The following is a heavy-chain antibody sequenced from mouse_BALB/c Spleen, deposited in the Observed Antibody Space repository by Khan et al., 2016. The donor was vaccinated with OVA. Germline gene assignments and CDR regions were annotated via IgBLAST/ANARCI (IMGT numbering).Heavy chain of an antibody. CDR2: IRGDGST. J-gene: IGHJ4*01. D-gene: IGHD2-10*01. CDR1: GFSLTGYG. CDR3: ARAYYGNYREAMDY. V-gene: IGHV2-6-7*01. Sequence: QVQLKESGPGLVAPSQSLSITCTVSGFSLTGYGVNWVRQPPGKGLEWLGMIRGDGSTDYNSASKSRLNPSKDNSKSHVFLKMNSLQTDDTARYYCARAYYGNYREAMDYWGQGTLVTVSS.